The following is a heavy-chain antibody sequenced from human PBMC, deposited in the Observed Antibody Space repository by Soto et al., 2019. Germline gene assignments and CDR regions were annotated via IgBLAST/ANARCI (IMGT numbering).Heavy chain of an antibody. D-gene: IGHD3-10*01. CDR3: VTHSGSYPYYYYGMDV. CDR2: IKQDGSET. J-gene: IGHJ6*02. Sequence: EVQLVESGGGLVQPGGSLRLSCAASGFIFGSYWMSWARQAPGKGLEWVAVIKQDGSETYYVDSVKGRFTISRDNAKKSLYLQMNSLRGEDTAVYYCVTHSGSYPYYYYGMDVWGQGTTVTVSS. CDR1: GFIFGSYW. V-gene: IGHV3-7*03.